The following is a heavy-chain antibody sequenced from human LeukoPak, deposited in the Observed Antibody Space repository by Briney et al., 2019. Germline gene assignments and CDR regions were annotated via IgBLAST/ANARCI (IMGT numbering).Heavy chain of an antibody. J-gene: IGHJ4*02. CDR2: IYTSGST. V-gene: IGHV4-61*02. Sequence: PSETLSLTCTVSGGSISSGSYYWSWIRQPAGKGLEWIGRIYTSGSTNYNPSLKSRVTISVDTSKNQFSLKLSSVTAADTAVYYCARGGSWIPLTNFDYWGQGTLVTVSS. D-gene: IGHD2-15*01. CDR1: GGSISSGSYY. CDR3: ARGGSWIPLTNFDY.